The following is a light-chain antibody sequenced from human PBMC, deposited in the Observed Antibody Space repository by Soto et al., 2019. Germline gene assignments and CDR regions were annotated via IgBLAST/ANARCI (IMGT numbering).Light chain of an antibody. CDR1: QSASSSS. Sequence: EIVLSRSPGTLSLSPGARATLSCRARQSASSSSLAWYHQKPGQAPRLLIYGASSRATGIPDRFSGSGSGTDFTLTISSLEPEDFAVYYCQQYGSSPPMYTFGQGTKLEIK. V-gene: IGKV3-20*01. J-gene: IGKJ2*01. CDR3: QQYGSSPPMYT. CDR2: GAS.